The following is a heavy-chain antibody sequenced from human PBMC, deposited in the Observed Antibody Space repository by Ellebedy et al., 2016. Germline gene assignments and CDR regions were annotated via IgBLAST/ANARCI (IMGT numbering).Heavy chain of an antibody. V-gene: IGHV3-23*01. CDR2: ISASGGST. J-gene: IGHJ3*02. CDR1: GFTFSSSA. D-gene: IGHD3-22*01. Sequence: GGSLRLSXAASGFTFSSSAMSWVRQAPGKGLEWVSTISASGGSTYYADPVKGRFTISRDNSKNTLYLQMNSLRAEDTALYYCTLSYFHDHSGYDAFDIWGQGTMVTVSS. CDR3: TLSYFHDHSGYDAFDI.